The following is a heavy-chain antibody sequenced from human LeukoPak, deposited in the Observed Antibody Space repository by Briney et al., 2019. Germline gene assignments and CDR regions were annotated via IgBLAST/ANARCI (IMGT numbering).Heavy chain of an antibody. CDR1: GGSFSGYY. D-gene: IGHD4-17*01. Sequence: PSETLSLTCAVYGGSFSGYYWSWIRRPPGKGLEWIGEINHSGSTNYNPSLKSRVTISVDTSKNQFSLKLSSVTAADTAVYYCAGGATVTGSYYYYGMDVWGQGTTVTVSS. CDR2: INHSGST. V-gene: IGHV4-34*01. J-gene: IGHJ6*02. CDR3: AGGATVTGSYYYYGMDV.